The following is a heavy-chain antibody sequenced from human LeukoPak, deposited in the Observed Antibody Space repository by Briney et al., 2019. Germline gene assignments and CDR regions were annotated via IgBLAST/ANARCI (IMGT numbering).Heavy chain of an antibody. CDR1: GFTFSNAW. D-gene: IGHD4-17*01. CDR2: IKSKTDGGTT. V-gene: IGHV3-15*01. Sequence: GGSLRLSCAASGFTFSNAWMSWVRQAPGKGLEWVGRIKSKTDGGTTDYAAPVKGRFTISRDDSKNTLYLQMNSLKTEDTAVYYCTTDHDYGDPGIFDYWGQGTLVTVSS. CDR3: TTDHDYGDPGIFDY. J-gene: IGHJ4*02.